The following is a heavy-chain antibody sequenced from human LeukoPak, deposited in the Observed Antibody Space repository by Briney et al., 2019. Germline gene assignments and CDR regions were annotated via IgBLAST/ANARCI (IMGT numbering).Heavy chain of an antibody. CDR3: AKLSVDYYGSGTD. CDR1: GFTFSSYG. J-gene: IGHJ4*02. V-gene: IGHV3-23*01. CDR2: ISGSGGST. D-gene: IGHD3-10*01. Sequence: GGSLRLSCAASGFTFSSYGMSWVHQAPGKGLEWVSAISGSGGSTYYADSVKGRFTISRDNSKNTLYLQMNSLRAEDTAVYYCAKLSVDYYGSGTDWGQGTLVTVSS.